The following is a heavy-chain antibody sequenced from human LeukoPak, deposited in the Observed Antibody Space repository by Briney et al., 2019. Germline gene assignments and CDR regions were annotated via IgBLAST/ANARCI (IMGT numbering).Heavy chain of an antibody. J-gene: IGHJ6*02. CDR3: AREDGGYSYGYFYYYYGMDV. D-gene: IGHD5-18*01. V-gene: IGHV1-8*01. CDR2: RNPNSGNT. CDR1: GYTYTSYD. Sequence: GASGKVSCKASGYTYTSYDINWVRQAAGQWLELMGWRNPNSGNTGYAQKFQGRVTMTRNTSISTAYMELSSLRSEDTAVYYCAREDGGYSYGYFYYYYGMDVWGQGTTVTVSS.